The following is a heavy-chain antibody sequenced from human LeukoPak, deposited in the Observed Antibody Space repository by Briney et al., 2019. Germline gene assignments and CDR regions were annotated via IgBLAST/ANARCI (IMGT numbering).Heavy chain of an antibody. CDR2: ISYDGSNK. Sequence: GGSLRLSCAASGFTFSSYGMHWVRQAPGKGLEWVAVISYDGSNKYYADSVKGRFTISRDNSKNTLYLQMNSLRAEDTAVYYCARARIARENGFFDYWGQGTLVTVSS. CDR3: ARARIARENGFFDY. V-gene: IGHV3-30*03. D-gene: IGHD6-13*01. CDR1: GFTFSSYG. J-gene: IGHJ4*02.